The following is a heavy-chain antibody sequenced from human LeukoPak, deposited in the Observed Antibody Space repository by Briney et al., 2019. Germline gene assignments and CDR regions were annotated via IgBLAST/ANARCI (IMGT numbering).Heavy chain of an antibody. V-gene: IGHV3-48*01. D-gene: IGHD1-14*01. Sequence: GGSLRLSCSASGFTFSDFPMNWVRRAPGKGLEWVSYISFSTSTIYYADSVKGRFTISSDNAKNSLYLQMNSLRAEDTAVYYCAREADHPGDYYMDVWGKGTTVTVSS. J-gene: IGHJ6*03. CDR2: ISFSTSTI. CDR1: GFTFSDFP. CDR3: AREADHPGDYYMDV.